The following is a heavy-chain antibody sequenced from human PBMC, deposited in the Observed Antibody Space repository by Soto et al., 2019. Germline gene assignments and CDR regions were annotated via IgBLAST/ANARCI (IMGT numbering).Heavy chain of an antibody. D-gene: IGHD3-22*01. CDR2: ISAYNGNA. CDR1: GYTFTSYG. CDR3: ARVSMDYYDSSGLYYYYYYGMDV. Sequence: ASVKVSCKASGYTFTSYGISLVRQAPGQGLEWMGWISAYNGNANYAQKLQGRVTMTTDTSTSTAYMELRSLRSDDTAVYYCARVSMDYYDSSGLYYYYYYGMDVWVQGTTVTVSS. J-gene: IGHJ6*02. V-gene: IGHV1-18*01.